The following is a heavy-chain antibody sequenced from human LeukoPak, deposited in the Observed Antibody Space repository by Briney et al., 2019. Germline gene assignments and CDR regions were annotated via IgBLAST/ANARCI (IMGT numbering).Heavy chain of an antibody. CDR2: ISSSGSTI. D-gene: IGHD2-2*01. Sequence: RTGGSLRLSCAASGFTFSDYCMSWIRQAPGKGLEWVSYISSSGSTIYYADSVKGRFTISRDNAKNSLYLQMNSLRAEDTAVYYCAGTEYQLLPIWGQGTMVTVSS. J-gene: IGHJ3*02. CDR3: AGTEYQLLPI. CDR1: GFTFSDYC. V-gene: IGHV3-11*01.